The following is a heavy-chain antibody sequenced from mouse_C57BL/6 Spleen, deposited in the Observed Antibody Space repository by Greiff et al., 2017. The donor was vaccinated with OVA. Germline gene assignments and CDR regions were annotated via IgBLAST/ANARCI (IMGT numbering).Heavy chain of an antibody. Sequence: VKLMESGAELVKPGASVKISCKASGYTFTDYYINWVKQRPGQGLEWIGKIGPGSGSTNYNEKFKSKATLTVDTSSSTAYMQLSSLTSEDSAVYYCARSGPYYFDYWGQGTTLTVSS. D-gene: IGHD3-1*01. CDR2: IGPGSGST. V-gene: IGHV1-77*01. CDR3: ARSGPYYFDY. J-gene: IGHJ2*01. CDR1: GYTFTDYY.